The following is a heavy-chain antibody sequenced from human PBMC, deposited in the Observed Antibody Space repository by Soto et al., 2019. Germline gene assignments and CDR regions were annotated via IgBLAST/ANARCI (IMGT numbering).Heavy chain of an antibody. D-gene: IGHD2-21*01. V-gene: IGHV1-69*12. CDR1: GGTLSSYA. CDR2: IIPIFGTA. CDR3: ARNREGTVVPLDY. J-gene: IGHJ4*02. Sequence: QVQLVQSGAEVKKPGSSVKVSCKASGGTLSSYAISWVRQAPGQGLEWMGGIIPIFGTANYAQKFQGRVTSTADEATSTADLELSSMRSEDTAVYYCARNREGTVVPLDYWGQGTLLIVST.